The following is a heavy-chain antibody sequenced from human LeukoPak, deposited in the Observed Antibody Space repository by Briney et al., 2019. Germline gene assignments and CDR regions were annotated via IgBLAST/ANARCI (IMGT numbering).Heavy chain of an antibody. V-gene: IGHV4-4*07. CDR1: GGSISSYY. D-gene: IGHD1-26*01. CDR2: IYTSGST. Sequence: SETLSLTCTVSGGSISSYYWSWIRQPAGKGLEWIGRIYTSGSTNYNPSLKSRVTMSVDTSKNQFSLKLSSVTAADTAVYYCARDGGSYCPYFYYYYMDVWGKGTTVTVSS. CDR3: ARDGGSYCPYFYYYYMDV. J-gene: IGHJ6*03.